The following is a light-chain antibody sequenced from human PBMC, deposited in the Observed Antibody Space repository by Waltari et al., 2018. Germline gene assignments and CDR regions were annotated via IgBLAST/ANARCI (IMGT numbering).Light chain of an antibody. CDR3: SSYTASPPHVV. J-gene: IGLJ2*01. V-gene: IGLV2-14*03. CDR2: DFF. CDR1: SSDVGGFNF. Sequence: QSALTQPASVSGSPGQSISLTCTGISSDVGGFNFLSRYQQHPGKAPKLIIYDFFNRPSGVSTRFSGSKSDNAASLAISGLQAEDEAVYYCSSYTASPPHVVFGGGTKVTVL.